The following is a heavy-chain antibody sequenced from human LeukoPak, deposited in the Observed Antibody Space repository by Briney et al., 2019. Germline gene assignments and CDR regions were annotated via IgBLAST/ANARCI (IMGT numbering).Heavy chain of an antibody. CDR2: ISYDGSNK. CDR1: GFTFSSYG. CDR3: AKGATVAGLLTDY. Sequence: GGSLRLSCAASGFTFSSYGMHWVRQAPGKGLEWVAVISYDGSNKYYADSVKGRFTISRDNSKNTLYLQMNSLRAEDTAVYYCAKGATVAGLLTDYWGQGTLVTVSS. J-gene: IGHJ4*02. V-gene: IGHV3-30*18. D-gene: IGHD6-19*01.